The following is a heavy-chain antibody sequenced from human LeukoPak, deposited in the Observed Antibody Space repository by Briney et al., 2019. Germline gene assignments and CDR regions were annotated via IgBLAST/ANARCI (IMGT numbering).Heavy chain of an antibody. Sequence: ASVKVSCKASGGTFSSYAISWVRQAPGQGLEWMGWISAYNGNTNYAQKLQGRVTMTTDTSTSTAYKELRSLRSDDTAVYYCAREIGSYYYDSSGYDHWGQGTLVNVSS. J-gene: IGHJ4*02. D-gene: IGHD3-22*01. CDR1: GGTFSSYA. CDR3: AREIGSYYYDSSGYDH. CDR2: ISAYNGNT. V-gene: IGHV1-18*01.